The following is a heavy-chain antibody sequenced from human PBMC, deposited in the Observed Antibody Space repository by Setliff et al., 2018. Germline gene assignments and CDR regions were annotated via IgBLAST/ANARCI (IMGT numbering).Heavy chain of an antibody. V-gene: IGHV5-51*01. CDR1: GYSFTSYW. CDR3: ARYDSSGYHYYYGMDV. Sequence: GESLKLSCKGSGYSFTSYWIGWVRQMPGKGLEWMGIIYPGDSDTRYSPSFQGQVTISADKSISTAYLQCSSLKASDTAMYYCARYDSSGYHYYYGMDVWGQGTTVTVSS. J-gene: IGHJ6*02. D-gene: IGHD3-22*01. CDR2: IYPGDSDT.